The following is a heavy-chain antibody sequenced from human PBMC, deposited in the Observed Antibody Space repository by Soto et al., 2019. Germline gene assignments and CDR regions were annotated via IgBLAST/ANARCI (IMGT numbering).Heavy chain of an antibody. D-gene: IGHD6-19*01. CDR2: FYYSGST. CDR3: ARRGIAVALYS. V-gene: IGHV4-39*01. Sequence: SATLSLTCTVSGGSVSSSTYYWGWIRQPPGKGLEWIGSFYYSGSTYYNPSLTSRGTISVDTSKNQFSLKLSSVTAADTAVYYCARRGIAVALYSWGQGTLVTVSS. CDR1: GGSVSSSTYY. J-gene: IGHJ4*02.